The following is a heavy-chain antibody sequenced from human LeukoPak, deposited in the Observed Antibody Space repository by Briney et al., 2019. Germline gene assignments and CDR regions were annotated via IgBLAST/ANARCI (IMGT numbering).Heavy chain of an antibody. CDR2: IKSKTDGGTT. CDR3: TTVIGHIVVVNPYDY. D-gene: IGHD2-21*01. V-gene: IGHV3-15*01. J-gene: IGHJ4*02. Sequence: PGGSLRLSCAASGFTFSNAWMSWVRQAPGKGLEWVGRIKSKTDGGTTDYAAPVKGRFTISRDDSKNTLYLQMNSLKTADTAVYYCTTVIGHIVVVNPYDYWGQGTLVTVSS. CDR1: GFTFSNAW.